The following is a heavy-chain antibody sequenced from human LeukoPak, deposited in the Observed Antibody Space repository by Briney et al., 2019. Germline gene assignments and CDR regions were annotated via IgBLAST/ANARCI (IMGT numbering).Heavy chain of an antibody. CDR2: INHSGRT. CDR1: GGSFSGYY. D-gene: IGHD3-10*01. CDR3: ARLRMVRGVNGYYYYMDV. J-gene: IGHJ6*03. V-gene: IGHV4-34*01. Sequence: SETLSLTCGVYGGSFSGYYWNWIRQSPGKGLEWIGEINHSGRTNYNPSLKSRVTISVDTSKNQFSLKLSSVTAADTAVYYCARLRMVRGVNGYYYYMDVWGKGTTVTISS.